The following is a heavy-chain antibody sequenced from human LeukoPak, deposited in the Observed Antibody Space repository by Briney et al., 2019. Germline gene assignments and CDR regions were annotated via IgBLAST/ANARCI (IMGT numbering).Heavy chain of an antibody. CDR1: GFTFSGSA. Sequence: GGSLRLSCAASGFTFSGSAMHWVRQASGKGLEWVGHIRSKTNNYATAYAASVKGRFTISRDDSKNTAYLQMNSLRAEDTAVYYCARERRGFDYWGQGTLVTVSS. CDR3: ARERRGFDY. V-gene: IGHV3-73*01. CDR2: IRSKTNNYAT. J-gene: IGHJ4*02. D-gene: IGHD6-25*01.